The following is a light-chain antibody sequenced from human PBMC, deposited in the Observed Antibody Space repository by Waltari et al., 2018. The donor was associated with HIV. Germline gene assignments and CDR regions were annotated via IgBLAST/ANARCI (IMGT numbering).Light chain of an antibody. CDR1: DVGTKS. V-gene: IGLV3-21*04. J-gene: IGLJ1*01. Sequence: SYVLTQPPSVSVAPGETARITCGGSDVGTKSVHWYQQKPGQAPMLVIFFDSDRSSGITDRFSGSDSGNTATLTISGVEAGDEADYYCQVWDSNSDHYVFGTGTRVTVL. CDR3: QVWDSNSDHYV. CDR2: FDS.